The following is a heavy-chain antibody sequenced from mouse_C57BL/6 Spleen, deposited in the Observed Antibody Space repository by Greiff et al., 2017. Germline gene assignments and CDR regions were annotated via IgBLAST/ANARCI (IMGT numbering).Heavy chain of an antibody. CDR3: ARGELGFDY. Sequence: EVQVVESGGGLVKPGGSLKLSCAASGFTFSSYAMSWVRQTPETRLEWVATISDGGSYTYYPDNVKGRFTISRDNAKNNLYLQMRHLKSEDTAMYYCARGELGFDYWGQGTTLTVAS. CDR1: GFTFSSYA. V-gene: IGHV5-4*01. J-gene: IGHJ2*01. CDR2: ISDGGSYT. D-gene: IGHD4-1*01.